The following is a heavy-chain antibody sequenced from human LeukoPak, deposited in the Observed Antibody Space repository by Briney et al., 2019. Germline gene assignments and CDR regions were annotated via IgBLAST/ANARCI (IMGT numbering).Heavy chain of an antibody. Sequence: KPSETLSLTCAVYGGSFSGYYWSWIRQPPGKGLEWIGEINHSGSTNYNPSLKSRVTISVDTSKNQFSLKLGSVTAADTAVYYCARGLDVVAVAGLYYFDYWGQGTLVTVSS. CDR3: ARGLDVVAVAGLYYFDY. CDR1: GGSFSGYY. CDR2: INHSGST. J-gene: IGHJ4*02. D-gene: IGHD6-19*01. V-gene: IGHV4-34*01.